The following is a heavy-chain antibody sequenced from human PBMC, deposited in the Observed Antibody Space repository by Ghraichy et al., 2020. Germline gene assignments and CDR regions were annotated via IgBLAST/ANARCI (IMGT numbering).Heavy chain of an antibody. CDR1: GFTFSSYG. CDR2: TDVS. D-gene: IGHD3-10*01. J-gene: IGHJ4*02. Sequence: SCTASGFTFSSYGMSWVRQAPGKGLEWVSTTDVSDADSVKGRFTSSRDNSKNTLYLQMNSLRVEDTAVYYCAKIIGQSRFVDWGQGTLVTVSS. V-gene: IGHV3-23*01. CDR3: AKIIGQSRFVD.